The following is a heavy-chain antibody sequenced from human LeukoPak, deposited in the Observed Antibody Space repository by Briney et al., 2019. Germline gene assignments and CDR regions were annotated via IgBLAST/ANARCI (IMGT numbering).Heavy chain of an antibody. V-gene: IGHV4-4*07. CDR1: GGSINNYY. CDR3: AREHSYYDSSGYYYGSGYFDY. J-gene: IGHJ4*02. Sequence: SETLSLTCSVSGGSINNYYWTWIRQPAGKGLEWIGHISTLGSTNYNPSLKSRVIISVDTSKNQFSLKLSSVTAADTAVYSCAREHSYYDSSGYYYGSGYFDYWGQGTLVTVSS. CDR2: ISTLGST. D-gene: IGHD3-22*01.